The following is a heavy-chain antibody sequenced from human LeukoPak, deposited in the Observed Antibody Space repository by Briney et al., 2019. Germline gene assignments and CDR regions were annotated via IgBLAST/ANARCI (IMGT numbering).Heavy chain of an antibody. CDR2: IYYSGST. J-gene: IGHJ5*02. Sequence: SETLSLTCTVSGGSISSYYWSWIRQPPGKGLEWIGYIYYSGSTNYNPSLKSRVTISVDTSKNQFSLKLSSVTAADTAVYYCARGGSGSWGNNWFDPWGQGTLVTVSS. CDR1: GGSISSYY. CDR3: ARGGSGSWGNNWFDP. V-gene: IGHV4-59*12. D-gene: IGHD3-10*01.